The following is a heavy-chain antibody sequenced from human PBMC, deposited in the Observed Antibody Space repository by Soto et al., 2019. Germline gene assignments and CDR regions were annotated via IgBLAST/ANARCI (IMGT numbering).Heavy chain of an antibody. CDR1: GGSISSSNW. CDR2: IYHSGST. D-gene: IGHD6-19*01. CDR3: ARAHRLAVAGAFDY. Sequence: QVQLQESGPGLVKPSGTLSLTCAVSGGSISSSNWWNWVRQPPGKGLEWIGEIYHSGSTNYNPSLKSRVTISVAKSKNQFSLKLSSVTAADTAVYYCARAHRLAVAGAFDYWGLGTLVTVSS. V-gene: IGHV4-4*02. J-gene: IGHJ4*02.